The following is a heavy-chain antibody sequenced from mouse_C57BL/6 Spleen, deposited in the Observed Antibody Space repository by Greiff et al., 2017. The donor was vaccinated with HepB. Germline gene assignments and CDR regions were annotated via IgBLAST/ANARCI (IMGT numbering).Heavy chain of an antibody. J-gene: IGHJ1*03. Sequence: QVQLKESGPELVKPGASVKISCKASGYSFTSYYIHWVKQRPGQGLEWIGWIYPGSGNTKYNEKFKGKATLTADTSSSTAYMQLSSLTSEDSAVYYCARGGSNYVIWYFDVWGTGTTVTVSS. CDR2: IYPGSGNT. V-gene: IGHV1-66*01. CDR1: GYSFTSYY. CDR3: ARGGSNYVIWYFDV. D-gene: IGHD2-5*01.